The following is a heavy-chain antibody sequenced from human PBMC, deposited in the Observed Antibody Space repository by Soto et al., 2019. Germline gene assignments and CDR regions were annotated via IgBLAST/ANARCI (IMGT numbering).Heavy chain of an antibody. CDR3: ARGRTNDH. V-gene: IGHV1-18*04. CDR2: ISAYNLNA. CDR1: GYTFTSYG. Sequence: ASVKVSCKASGYTFTSYGISWVRQAPGQGLEWMGWISAYNLNANYTQELRDRVTMTTDASTRTAYMELRSLRSDDTAVYYCARGRTNDHWGQGTLVTVS. J-gene: IGHJ5*02. D-gene: IGHD1-7*01.